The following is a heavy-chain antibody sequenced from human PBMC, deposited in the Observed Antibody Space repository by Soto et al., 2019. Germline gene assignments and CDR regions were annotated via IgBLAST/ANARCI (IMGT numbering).Heavy chain of an antibody. CDR2: INSDGSST. V-gene: IGHV3-74*01. Sequence: GGSLRLSCAASGFTFSSYWMHWVRQAPGKGLVWVSRINSDGSSTSYADSVKGRFTISRDNAKNTLYLQMNSLRAEDTAVYYCAREEEYSSWYFGMDVWGKGTTVTDSS. J-gene: IGHJ6*04. CDR3: AREEEYSSWYFGMDV. D-gene: IGHD6-6*01. CDR1: GFTFSSYW.